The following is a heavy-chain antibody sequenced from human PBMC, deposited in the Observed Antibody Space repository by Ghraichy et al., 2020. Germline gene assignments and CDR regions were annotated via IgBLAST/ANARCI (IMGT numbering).Heavy chain of an antibody. V-gene: IGHV3-30*18. D-gene: IGHD3-22*01. CDR2: ISYDGSNK. J-gene: IGHJ4*02. CDR3: ANGITMIEIDY. Sequence: GGSLRLSCAASGFTFSSYGMHWVRQAPGKGLEWVAVISYDGSNKYYADSVKGRFTISRDNSKNTLYLQMNSLRAEDTAVYYCANGITMIEIDYWGQGTLVTVSS. CDR1: GFTFSSYG.